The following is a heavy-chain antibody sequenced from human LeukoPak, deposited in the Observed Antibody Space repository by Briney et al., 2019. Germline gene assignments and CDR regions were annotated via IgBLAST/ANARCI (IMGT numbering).Heavy chain of an antibody. CDR1: GYSFTDYY. J-gene: IGHJ4*02. Sequence: ASVKVSCKASGYSFTDYYIHWVRQAPGQGLEWMGWINPNSGDTGYAQNFHGRVTMTRDWSINTAYMEVSSVKSDDTVVFYCARGEQWLIRYWGQGTLVTVSS. CDR3: ARGEQWLIRY. D-gene: IGHD6-19*01. V-gene: IGHV1-2*02. CDR2: INPNSGDT.